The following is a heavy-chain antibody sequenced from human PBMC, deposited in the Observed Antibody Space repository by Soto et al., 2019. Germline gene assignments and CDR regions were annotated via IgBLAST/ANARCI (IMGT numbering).Heavy chain of an antibody. CDR1: GFTFSSYA. CDR3: AKDLNGNYYDSSGYLTGYDY. CDR2: ISGSGGST. Sequence: GGSLRLSCAASGFTFSSYAMSWVRQAPGKGLEWVSAISGSGGSTYYADSVKGRFTISRDNSKNTLYLQMNSLRAEDTAVYYCAKDLNGNYYDSSGYLTGYDYWGQGTLVTVSS. V-gene: IGHV3-23*01. J-gene: IGHJ4*02. D-gene: IGHD3-22*01.